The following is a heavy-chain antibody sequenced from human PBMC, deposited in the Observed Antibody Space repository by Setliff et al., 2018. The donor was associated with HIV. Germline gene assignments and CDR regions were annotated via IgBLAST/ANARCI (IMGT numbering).Heavy chain of an antibody. Sequence: LRLSCAASGFTFSSYAMSWVRQAPGKGLVCVAVISGSGGDTYYADSVKGRFVISREKSKNTLYLQMNSLRAEDTAVYYCARGDRDSSGYFLFDYWGQGTLVTVSS. J-gene: IGHJ4*02. V-gene: IGHV3-23*01. CDR3: ARGDRDSSGYFLFDY. CDR1: GFTFSSYA. CDR2: ISGSGGDT. D-gene: IGHD3-22*01.